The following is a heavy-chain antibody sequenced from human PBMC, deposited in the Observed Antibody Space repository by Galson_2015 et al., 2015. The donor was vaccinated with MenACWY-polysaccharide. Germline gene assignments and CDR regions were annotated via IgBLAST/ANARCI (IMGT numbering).Heavy chain of an antibody. CDR2: IHYSGST. CDR3: ARSNGAISAAEDY. V-gene: IGHV4-59*01. D-gene: IGHD6-13*01. J-gene: IGHJ4*02. Sequence: SETLSLTCTVSGGSIISYYWSWIRQPPGKTLEWIGYIHYSGSTNYNPALRSRVTISVDTSKNQFSLKLNSVTTADTAVYYCARSNGAISAAEDYRGQGTVVTVSS. CDR1: GGSIISYY.